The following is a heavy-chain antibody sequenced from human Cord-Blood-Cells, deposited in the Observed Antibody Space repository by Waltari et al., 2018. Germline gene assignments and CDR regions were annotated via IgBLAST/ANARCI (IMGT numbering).Heavy chain of an antibody. V-gene: IGHV3-74*03. Sequence: EVQLVESGGGLVQPGGSLRLSCAASGFTFSSYWMQWGRQAPGKGLVWCAGINSVGSRTTYADSMKGRFTITRDNAKNTLYLQMNSLRAEDTAVYYCARDMGMGAQSPLDAFDIWGQGTMVTVSS. J-gene: IGHJ3*02. D-gene: IGHD3-16*01. CDR2: INSVGSRT. CDR3: ARDMGMGAQSPLDAFDI. CDR1: GFTFSSYW.